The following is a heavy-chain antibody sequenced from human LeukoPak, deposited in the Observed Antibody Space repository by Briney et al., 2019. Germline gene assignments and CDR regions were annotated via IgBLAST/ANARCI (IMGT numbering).Heavy chain of an antibody. CDR2: ISSSSSTI. CDR3: ARDRGLYGTMVRGVKYAFDY. CDR1: GFTFSSYS. J-gene: IGHJ4*02. V-gene: IGHV3-48*02. Sequence: GGSLRLSCAASGFTFSSYSMNWVRQAPGKGLEWVSYISSSSSTIYYADSVKGRFPISRDNAKNSLYLQMNSLRDEDTAVYYCARDRGLYGTMVRGVKYAFDYWGQGTLVTVSS. D-gene: IGHD3-10*01.